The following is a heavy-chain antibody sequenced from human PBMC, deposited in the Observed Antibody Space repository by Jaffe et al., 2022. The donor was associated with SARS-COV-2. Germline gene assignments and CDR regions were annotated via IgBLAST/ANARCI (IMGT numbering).Heavy chain of an antibody. V-gene: IGHV3-30*18. CDR2: ISYDGSNK. CDR1: GFTFSSYG. J-gene: IGHJ6*02. D-gene: IGHD4-17*01. CDR3: ANGGDYTLYYYYYGMDV. Sequence: QVQLVESGGGVVQPGRSLRLSCAASGFTFSSYGMHWVRQAPGKGLEWVAVISYDGSNKYYADSVKGRFTISRDNSKNTLYLQMNSLRAEDTAVYYCANGGDYTLYYYYYGMDVWGQGTTVTVSS.